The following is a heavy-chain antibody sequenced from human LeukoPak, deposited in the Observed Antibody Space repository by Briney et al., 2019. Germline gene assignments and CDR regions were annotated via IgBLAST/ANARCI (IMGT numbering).Heavy chain of an antibody. Sequence: ASVKVSCKASGYTFTSYYMHWVRQAPGQGLEWMGIINPSGGSTGYAQKFQGRVTMIRDTSTSTVYMELSSLRSEDTAVYYCAREAVAAYNWFDPWGQGTLVTVSS. CDR2: INPSGGST. D-gene: IGHD6-19*01. CDR3: AREAVAAYNWFDP. CDR1: GYTFTSYY. V-gene: IGHV1-46*01. J-gene: IGHJ5*02.